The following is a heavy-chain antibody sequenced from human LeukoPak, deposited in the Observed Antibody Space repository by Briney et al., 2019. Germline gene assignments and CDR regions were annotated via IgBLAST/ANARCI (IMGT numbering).Heavy chain of an antibody. J-gene: IGHJ3*02. CDR2: VYYSGRT. D-gene: IGHD3-22*01. Sequence: SETLSLTCTVSGGSINNYYWSWIRQPPGKGLEWIGYVYYSGRTSYNPSLKSRVTISVDTSKNQFSLKLSSVTAADTAVYRCARHMTVTYDAFDIWGQGTMVTVSS. CDR1: GGSINNYY. V-gene: IGHV4-59*08. CDR3: ARHMTVTYDAFDI.